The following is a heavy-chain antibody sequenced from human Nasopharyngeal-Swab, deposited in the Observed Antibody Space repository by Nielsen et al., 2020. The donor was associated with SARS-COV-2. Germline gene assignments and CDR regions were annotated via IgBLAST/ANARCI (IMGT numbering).Heavy chain of an antibody. V-gene: IGHV3-21*04. CDR3: AKAPYLRGLDV. CDR2: ISSSSSYI. J-gene: IGHJ6*02. CDR1: GFTFNNYN. Sequence: ETLSLTCAASGFTFNNYNFNWVRQAPGKGLEWVSSISSSSSYIYYADSVKGRFTISRDNAKNSLYLQMNSLRVEDTAVYYCAKAPYLRGLDVWGQGTTVTVSS. D-gene: IGHD2-21*01.